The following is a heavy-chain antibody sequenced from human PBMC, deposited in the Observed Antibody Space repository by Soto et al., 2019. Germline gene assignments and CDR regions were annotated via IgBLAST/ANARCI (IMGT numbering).Heavy chain of an antibody. CDR3: ARRGPGAWQLGSMSYYYYGMDV. Sequence: QVQLVQSGAEVKKPGSSVKVSCKASGGTFSSYAISWVRQAPGQGLEWMGGIIPIFGTANYAQKFQGRVTITADKSTSTAYMELSSLRSEDTAVYYSARRGPGAWQLGSMSYYYYGMDVWGQGTTVTVSS. D-gene: IGHD6-13*01. CDR1: GGTFSSYA. CDR2: IIPIFGTA. V-gene: IGHV1-69*06. J-gene: IGHJ6*02.